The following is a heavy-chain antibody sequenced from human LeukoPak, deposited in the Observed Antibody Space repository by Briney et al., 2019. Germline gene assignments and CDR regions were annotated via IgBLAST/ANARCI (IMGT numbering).Heavy chain of an antibody. J-gene: IGHJ5*02. V-gene: IGHV3-30*02. CDR3: AKDLPSLGYSSGGSCPVDP. CDR2: VRYDGSNK. CDR1: GFTFSSYG. D-gene: IGHD2-15*01. Sequence: GRSLRLSCAASGFTFSSYGMHWVRQAPGKGLERVAFVRYDGSNKYYADSGKGRFTISRDNSKNTLYLQMNSLRAEDTAVYYCAKDLPSLGYSSGGSCPVDPWGHGTLVTVFS.